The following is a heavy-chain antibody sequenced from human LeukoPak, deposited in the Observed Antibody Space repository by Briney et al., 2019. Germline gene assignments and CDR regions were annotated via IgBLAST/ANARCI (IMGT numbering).Heavy chain of an antibody. CDR2: ISAYNGDT. J-gene: IGHJ4*02. D-gene: IGHD4-17*01. V-gene: IGHV1-18*01. CDR1: GYTFTSYG. CDR3: ARTRFYGDYDDV. Sequence: GASVKVSCKASGYTFTSYGISWVRQAPGQGLEWMGWISAYNGDTNYEQKLQGGVTMTTDTSTSTAYMELRSLRSDDTAVYYCARTRFYGDYDDVWGQGTLVTVSS.